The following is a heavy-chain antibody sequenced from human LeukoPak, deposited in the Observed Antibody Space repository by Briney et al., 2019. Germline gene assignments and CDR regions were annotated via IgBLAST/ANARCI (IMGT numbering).Heavy chain of an antibody. CDR1: GGTFSSYA. D-gene: IGHD3-16*01. CDR2: IIPIFGTA. Sequence: SVKVSCKASGGTFSSYAISWVRQAPGQGLEWMGGIIPIFGTANYAQKFQGRVTITADESTSTAYMELSSLRSEDTAVYYCARGSDPMLAPFYYYYMDVWAKGPRSPSP. CDR3: ARGSDPMLAPFYYYYMDV. J-gene: IGHJ6*03. V-gene: IGHV1-69*13.